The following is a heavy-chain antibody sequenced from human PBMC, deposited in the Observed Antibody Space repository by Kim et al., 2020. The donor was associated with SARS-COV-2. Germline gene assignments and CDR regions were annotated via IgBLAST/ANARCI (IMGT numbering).Heavy chain of an antibody. V-gene: IGHV3-33*06. CDR2: IWYDGSNK. D-gene: IGHD2-2*01. CDR3: AKNSRRGCSITSCYGHDY. CDR1: GFTFSSYG. Sequence: GGSLRLSCAASGFTFSSYGMHWVRQAPGKGLEWVSVIWYDGSNKYYADSVKGRFTISRDNSKNTLYLQMNSLRAEDTAVYYCAKNSRRGCSITSCYGHDYWGQGTLVTVSS. J-gene: IGHJ4*02.